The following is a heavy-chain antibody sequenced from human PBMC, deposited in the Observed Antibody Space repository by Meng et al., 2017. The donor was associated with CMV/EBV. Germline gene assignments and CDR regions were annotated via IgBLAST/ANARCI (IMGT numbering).Heavy chain of an antibody. CDR3: ARDDPRTSGRVCAFDI. Sequence: GGSLRLSCVASGFTFSSYSMNWVRQAPGKGLEWVSSISSSSSYIYYADSVKGRFTISRDNAKNSLYLQMNSLRAEDTAVYYCARDDPRTSGRVCAFDIWGQGTMVTVSS. D-gene: IGHD6-25*01. V-gene: IGHV3-21*01. J-gene: IGHJ3*02. CDR1: GFTFSSYS. CDR2: ISSSSSYI.